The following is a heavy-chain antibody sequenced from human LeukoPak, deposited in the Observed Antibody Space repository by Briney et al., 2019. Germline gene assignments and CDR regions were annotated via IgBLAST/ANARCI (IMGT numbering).Heavy chain of an antibody. CDR2: IKSKTDGGTT. Sequence: PGGSLRLSCAASGFTFSNAWMSWVRQAPGKGLEWVGRIKSKTDGGTTDYAAPVKGRFTISRDDSKNTLYLQMNSLKTEDTAVYYCTKYYYDSSGYYYYYYYMDVWGKGTTVTVSS. D-gene: IGHD3-22*01. V-gene: IGHV3-15*01. J-gene: IGHJ6*03. CDR3: TKYYYDSSGYYYYYYYMDV. CDR1: GFTFSNAW.